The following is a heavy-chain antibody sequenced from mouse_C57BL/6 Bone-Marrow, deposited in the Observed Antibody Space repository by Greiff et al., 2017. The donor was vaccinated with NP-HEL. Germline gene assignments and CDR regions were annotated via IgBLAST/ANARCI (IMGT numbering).Heavy chain of an antibody. CDR1: GFSLTSYG. CDR2: IWGVGST. V-gene: IGHV2-6*01. Sequence: VKLMESGPGLVAPSQSLSITCTVSGFSLTSYGVDWVRQSPGKGLEWLGVIWGVGSTNSNSALKSRLSISKDNSKSQVFLKMNSLQTDDTAMYYCATHDYLYAMDYWGQGTSVTVSS. CDR3: ATHDYLYAMDY. J-gene: IGHJ4*01. D-gene: IGHD2-4*01.